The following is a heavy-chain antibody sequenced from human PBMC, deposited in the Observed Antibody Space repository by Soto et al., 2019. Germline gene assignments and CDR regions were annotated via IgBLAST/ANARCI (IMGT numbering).Heavy chain of an antibody. CDR2: ISAYNGNT. D-gene: IGHD3-9*01. J-gene: IGHJ4*02. Sequence: GASVKVSCKASGYTLTSYGISWVRQAPGQGLEWMGWISAYNGNTNYAQKLQGRVTMTTDTSTSTAYMELRSLRSDDTAVYYCARGWGPDYDILTGHNWGQGTLVTVSS. V-gene: IGHV1-18*01. CDR3: ARGWGPDYDILTGHN. CDR1: GYTLTSYG.